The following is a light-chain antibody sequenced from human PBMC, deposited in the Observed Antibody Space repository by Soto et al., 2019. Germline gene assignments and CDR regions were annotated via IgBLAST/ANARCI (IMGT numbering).Light chain of an antibody. V-gene: IGKV1-5*01. Sequence: DIQMTQSPSTLSASAGDRVTITCRASQSISSWLAWYQQKPGKAPKLLIYDASSLESGVPSRFSGSGSGTEFPLTINSLQPDDFATYYCQQYNSYPGTFGQGTKVEIK. CDR3: QQYNSYPGT. CDR2: DAS. CDR1: QSISSW. J-gene: IGKJ1*01.